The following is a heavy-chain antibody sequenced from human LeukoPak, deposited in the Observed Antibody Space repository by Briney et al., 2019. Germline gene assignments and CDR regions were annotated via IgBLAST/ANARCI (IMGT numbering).Heavy chain of an antibody. Sequence: SETLSLTCAVSGGSISSGGYSWSWIRQPPGKGLEWIGYIYHSGSTYYNPPLKSRVTISVDRSKNQFSLKLSSVTAADTAVYYCASFDSSGSLFDYWGQGTLVTVSS. J-gene: IGHJ4*02. CDR3: ASFDSSGSLFDY. V-gene: IGHV4-30-2*01. CDR1: GGSISSGGYS. CDR2: IYHSGST. D-gene: IGHD3-22*01.